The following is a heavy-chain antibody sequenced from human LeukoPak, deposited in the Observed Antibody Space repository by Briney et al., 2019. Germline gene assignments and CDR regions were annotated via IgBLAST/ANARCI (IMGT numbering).Heavy chain of an antibody. CDR2: IRNKAYGGTT. CDR1: GFTFGDYA. D-gene: IGHD6-13*01. J-gene: IGHJ4*02. V-gene: IGHV3-49*04. CDR3: SRDWYRSNY. Sequence: GGSLRLSCTTSGFTFGDYAMSWVRQAPGKGLEWVGLIRNKAYGGTTEYAASVKGRFTISRDDSKSIAYLQMDSLKTEDTAVYYCSRDWYRSNYWGQGTLVTVSS.